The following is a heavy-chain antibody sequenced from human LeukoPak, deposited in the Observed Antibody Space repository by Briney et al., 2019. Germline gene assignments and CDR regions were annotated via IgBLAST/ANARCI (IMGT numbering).Heavy chain of an antibody. CDR2: IWYDGSNK. Sequence: GRSLRLSCAASGFTFSSYCMHWVRQAPGKGLEGVAVIWYDGSNKYYADSVKGRFTISRDNSKNTLYLQMNSLRAEDTAVYYCARASSSGWFENWFDPWGQGTLVTVSS. CDR3: ARASSSGWFENWFDP. D-gene: IGHD6-19*01. CDR1: GFTFSSYC. V-gene: IGHV3-33*01. J-gene: IGHJ5*02.